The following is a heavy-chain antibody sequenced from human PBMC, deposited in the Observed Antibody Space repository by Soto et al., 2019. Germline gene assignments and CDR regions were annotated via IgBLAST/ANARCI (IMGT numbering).Heavy chain of an antibody. J-gene: IGHJ6*02. D-gene: IGHD5-18*01. Sequence: GGSLRLSCAASGFTFISYGMHWVRQAPGKGLEWVAVISYDGSNKYYADSVKGRFTISRDNSKNTLYLQMNSLRAEDTAVYYCAKEGGYSYGYDYYYGMDVWGQGTTVTVSS. CDR3: AKEGGYSYGYDYYYGMDV. CDR1: GFTFISYG. CDR2: ISYDGSNK. V-gene: IGHV3-30*18.